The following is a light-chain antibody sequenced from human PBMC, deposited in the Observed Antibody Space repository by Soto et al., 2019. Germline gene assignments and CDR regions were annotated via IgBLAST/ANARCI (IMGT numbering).Light chain of an antibody. Sequence: IEISQSTSNMSGSVGDRLNRNCRASQTISSWLAWYQQKPGKAPKLLIYKASTLKSGVPSRFSGSGSGTEFTLTISSLQPDDFATYYCQHYNSYSEAFGQGTKVDI. V-gene: IGKV1-5*03. CDR1: QTISSW. CDR2: KAS. CDR3: QHYNSYSEA. J-gene: IGKJ1*01.